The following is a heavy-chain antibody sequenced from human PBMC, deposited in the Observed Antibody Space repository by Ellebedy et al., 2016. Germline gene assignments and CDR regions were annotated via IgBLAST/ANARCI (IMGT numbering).Heavy chain of an antibody. D-gene: IGHD5-24*01. V-gene: IGHV1-2*02. CDR3: ARDPLGEEMATITWPPYGMDV. J-gene: IGHJ6*02. Sequence: ASVKVSCKASGYTFTGYYMRWVRQAPGQGLEWMGWINPNSGGTNYAQKFQGRVTMTRDTSTSTVYMELSSLRSEDTAVYYCARDPLGEEMATITWPPYGMDVWGQGTTVTVSS. CDR2: INPNSGGT. CDR1: GYTFTGYY.